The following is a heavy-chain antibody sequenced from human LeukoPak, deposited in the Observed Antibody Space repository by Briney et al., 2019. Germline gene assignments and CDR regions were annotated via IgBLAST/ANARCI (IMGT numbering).Heavy chain of an antibody. Sequence: AGGSLRLSCAASGFTYTDYAMGWVRQAPGQGLEWASTISASGSTTYHADSVRGRFTISRDNSKNTLSLQMSSLRAEDTAVYYWAKARTPYNSGFDYWGQGTLVAVSS. V-gene: IGHV3-23*01. CDR2: ISASGSTT. J-gene: IGHJ4*02. CDR1: GFTYTDYA. CDR3: AKARTPYNSGFDY. D-gene: IGHD6-19*01.